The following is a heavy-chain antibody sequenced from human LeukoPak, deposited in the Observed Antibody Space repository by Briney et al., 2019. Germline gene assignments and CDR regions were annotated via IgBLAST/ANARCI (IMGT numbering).Heavy chain of an antibody. CDR1: GGSISSSNW. J-gene: IGHJ5*02. CDR3: ARDRRAAGTYNWFDP. Sequence: SGTLSLTCAVSGGSISSSNWWSWVRQPPGKGLEWIGEIYHSVSTNYNPSLKSRVTISVDKSKNQFSLKLSSVTAADTAVYYCARDRRAAGTYNWFDPWGQGTLVTVSS. V-gene: IGHV4-4*02. CDR2: IYHSVST. D-gene: IGHD6-13*01.